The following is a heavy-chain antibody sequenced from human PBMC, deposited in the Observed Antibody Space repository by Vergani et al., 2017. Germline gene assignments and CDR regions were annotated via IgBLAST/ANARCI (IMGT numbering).Heavy chain of an antibody. V-gene: IGHV3-43D*04. CDR2: ISLDGGST. CDR1: GFTFDDYA. J-gene: IGHJ4*02. CDR3: AKDILTRISAAGYWWVDY. D-gene: IGHD6-13*01. Sequence: EVQLVESGGVVVQPGGSLRLSCAASGFTFDDYAMHWVRQAPGKGLEWVSLISLDGGSTYYADSVKGRFTISRDNSKNSLYLQMNSLRAEDTALYYCAKDILTRISAAGYWWVDYWGQGTLVTVSS.